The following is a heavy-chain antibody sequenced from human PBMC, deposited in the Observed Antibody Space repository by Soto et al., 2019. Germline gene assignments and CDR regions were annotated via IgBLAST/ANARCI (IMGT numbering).Heavy chain of an antibody. J-gene: IGHJ4*02. CDR2: ISSSSSYI. CDR3: ARVKRAAAGRFAFDY. V-gene: IGHV3-21*01. D-gene: IGHD6-13*01. Sequence: EVQLVESGGGLVKLGGSLRLSCAASGFTFSSYSMNWVRQAPGKGLEWVSSISSSSSYIYYADSVKGRFTISRDNAKNSLYLQMNSLRAEDTAVYYCARVKRAAAGRFAFDYWGQGTLVTVSS. CDR1: GFTFSSYS.